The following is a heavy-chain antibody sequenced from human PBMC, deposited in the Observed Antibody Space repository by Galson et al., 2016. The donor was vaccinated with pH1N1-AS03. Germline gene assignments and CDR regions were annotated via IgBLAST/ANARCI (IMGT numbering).Heavy chain of an antibody. CDR1: GFIFSDYA. V-gene: IGHV3-30-3*01. CDR2: ISYDTARE. D-gene: IGHD6-13*01. Sequence: SLRLSCAASGFIFSDYAMHWVRQAPGKGLEWVAFISYDTAREQYADSVKGRFTISKDRPRNMLYLEMNNLRVEDTAVYYCVRETGFSNTWYPFHQWGQGTLVRVSA. CDR3: VRETGFSNTWYPFHQ. J-gene: IGHJ1*01.